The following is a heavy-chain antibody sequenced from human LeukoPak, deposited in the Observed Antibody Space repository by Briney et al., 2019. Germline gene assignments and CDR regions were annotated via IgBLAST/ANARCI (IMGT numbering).Heavy chain of an antibody. J-gene: IGHJ4*02. V-gene: IGHV1-2*02. CDR2: INPNGGGT. Sequence: ASVKVSCKASGYTFTHYYMHWVRQAPGQGLEWMGWINPNGGGTNYAQKFQGRVTMTRDTSIGTAYMELSRLRSDDTAVYYCARKLEGGDCFGHWGQGTLVTVSS. CDR3: ARKLEGGDCFGH. CDR1: GYTFTHYY. D-gene: IGHD2-21*02.